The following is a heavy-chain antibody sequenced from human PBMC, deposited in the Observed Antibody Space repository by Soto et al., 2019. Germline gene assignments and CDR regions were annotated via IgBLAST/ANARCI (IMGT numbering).Heavy chain of an antibody. CDR2: ISAYNGNT. CDR1: GYTFTSYG. J-gene: IGHJ5*02. CDR3: ARGCIAAAGTPYNWFAP. Sequence: ASVKVSCKASGYTFTSYGISWVRQAPGQGLEWMGWISAYNGNTNYAQKLQGRVTMTTDTSTSTAYMELRSLRSDDTAVYYCARGCIAAAGTPYNWFAPWGQGTLVTVSS. V-gene: IGHV1-18*01. D-gene: IGHD6-13*01.